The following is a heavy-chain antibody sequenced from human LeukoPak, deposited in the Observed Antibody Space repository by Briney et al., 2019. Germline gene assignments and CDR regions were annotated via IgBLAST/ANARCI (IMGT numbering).Heavy chain of an antibody. Sequence: GGSLRLSCAASGFTFHDYAMHWVRQAPGKGLEWVSLISGDGGKTYYADSVKGRFTISRDNSKNSLYLQMSSLRIEDTALYYCAKDLGYWGQGTLVTVSS. V-gene: IGHV3-43*02. J-gene: IGHJ4*02. CDR1: GFTFHDYA. D-gene: IGHD7-27*01. CDR2: ISGDGGKT. CDR3: AKDLGY.